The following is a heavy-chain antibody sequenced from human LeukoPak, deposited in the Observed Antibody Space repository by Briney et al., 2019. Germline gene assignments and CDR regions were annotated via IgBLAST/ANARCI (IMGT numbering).Heavy chain of an antibody. CDR2: IYYSGST. Sequence: SETLSLTCAVSGGSISSGGYSWSWIRQPPGKGLEWIGYIYYSGSTYYNPSLKSRVTISVDTSKNQFSLKLSSVTAADTAVYYCATATVTNDYFDYWGQGTLVTVSS. D-gene: IGHD4-17*01. CDR3: ATATVTNDYFDY. CDR1: GGSISSGGYS. V-gene: IGHV4-30-4*07. J-gene: IGHJ4*02.